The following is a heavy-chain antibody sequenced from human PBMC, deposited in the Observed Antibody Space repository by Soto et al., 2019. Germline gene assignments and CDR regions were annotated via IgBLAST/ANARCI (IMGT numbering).Heavy chain of an antibody. J-gene: IGHJ4*02. Sequence: GGSLRLSCVASGFTFSSYWMHWVRQAPGKGLVWVSRINSDGSSTSYADSVKGRFTISRDNAKNTLYLQMNSLRAEDTAVYYCATGLWEAQFDYWGQGTLVTVSS. CDR1: GFTFSSYW. D-gene: IGHD1-26*01. CDR3: ATGLWEAQFDY. CDR2: INSDGSST. V-gene: IGHV3-74*01.